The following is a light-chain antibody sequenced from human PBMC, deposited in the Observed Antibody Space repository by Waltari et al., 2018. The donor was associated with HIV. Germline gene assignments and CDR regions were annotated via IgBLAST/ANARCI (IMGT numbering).Light chain of an antibody. Sequence: DIVLTQSPDSLAVSLGERATINCKASQSVLYNSNSKNYLSWYQQRPGQPPKLPIYWASTRESGVPDRFSGSASGTDFTLTISGLQAEDVAVYYCHQYYTTPWAFGQGTKVEIK. V-gene: IGKV4-1*01. CDR1: QSVLYNSNSKNY. CDR3: HQYYTTPWA. J-gene: IGKJ1*01. CDR2: WAS.